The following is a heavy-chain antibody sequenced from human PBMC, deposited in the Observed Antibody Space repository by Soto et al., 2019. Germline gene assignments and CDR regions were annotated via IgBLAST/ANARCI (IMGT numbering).Heavy chain of an antibody. CDR2: IHHIGST. D-gene: IGHD2-21*01. J-gene: IGHJ5*02. Sequence: QVQLQESGPGLVKPPQTLSLSCTVSGGSISSGGYYWSWIRQHPGKGLEWIGYIHHIGSTYYNPSLKSRVAISVDTSKNQFSLRLRSVTAADTAMYYCARVPVAPENWFDPWGQGTLVTVSA. V-gene: IGHV4-31*03. CDR3: ARVPVAPENWFDP. CDR1: GGSISSGGYY.